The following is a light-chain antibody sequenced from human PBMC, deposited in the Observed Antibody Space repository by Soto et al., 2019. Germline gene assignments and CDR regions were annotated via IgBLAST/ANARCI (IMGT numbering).Light chain of an antibody. CDR3: QQYENLPPT. V-gene: IGKV1-33*01. Sequence: DIRMTQSPSSLSASLGDRITITCRASQDINNFLNWYQQKPGKAPRLLIYDTSNVEGGVPSRFSGTGSGTDFTFTISSLQPEDIATYYCQQYENLPPTFGGGTKVEIK. CDR2: DTS. J-gene: IGKJ4*01. CDR1: QDINNF.